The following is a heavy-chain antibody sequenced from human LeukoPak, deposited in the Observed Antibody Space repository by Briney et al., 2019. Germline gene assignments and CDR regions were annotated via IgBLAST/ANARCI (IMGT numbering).Heavy chain of an antibody. V-gene: IGHV1-2*06. CDR1: GYTFTGYY. CDR2: INPNSGGT. J-gene: IGHJ6*02. Sequence: ASVKVSCKASGYTFTGYYMHWVRRAPGQGLEWMGRINPNSGGTNYAQKFQGRVTMTRDTSISTAYMELSRLRSDDTAVYYCAKGSGVPAATHYYYYGMDVWGQGTTVTVSS. CDR3: AKGSGVPAATHYYYYGMDV. D-gene: IGHD2-2*01.